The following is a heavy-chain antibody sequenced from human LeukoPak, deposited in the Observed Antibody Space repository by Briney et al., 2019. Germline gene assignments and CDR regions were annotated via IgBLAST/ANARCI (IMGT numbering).Heavy chain of an antibody. CDR3: ARPRATTGYSSGWYSY. D-gene: IGHD6-19*01. CDR1: GYTFTGYY. CDR2: INPNSGGT. Sequence: ASVKVSCKASGYTFTGYYMHLERQAPGQGLEWMGWINPNSGGTNYAQKFQGRVTMTRDTSISTAYMELSRLRSDDTAVYYCARPRATTGYSSGWYSYWGQGTLVTISS. J-gene: IGHJ4*02. V-gene: IGHV1-2*02.